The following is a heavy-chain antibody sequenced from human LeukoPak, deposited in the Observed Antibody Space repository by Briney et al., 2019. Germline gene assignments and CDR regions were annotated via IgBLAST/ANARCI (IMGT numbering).Heavy chain of an antibody. D-gene: IGHD6-19*01. V-gene: IGHV5-51*01. Sequence: GESLKTSCKGSGYSFTSYWIGWVRQKPGKGLEWMGVIYSGESDTRYSPSFQGQVTISVDKSFTTAYLQWSSLKASDTAMYYCARHGRLSVAAAPVIFDSGGEETLVTVSS. CDR3: ARHGRLSVAAAPVIFDS. CDR1: GYSFTSYW. CDR2: IYSGESDT. J-gene: IGHJ4*02.